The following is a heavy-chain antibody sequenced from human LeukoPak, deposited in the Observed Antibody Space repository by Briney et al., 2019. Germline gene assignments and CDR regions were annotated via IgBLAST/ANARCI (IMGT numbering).Heavy chain of an antibody. CDR2: INTVSSYI. V-gene: IGHV3-21*01. CDR1: GFTFSSYS. J-gene: IGHJ4*02. Sequence: GGSLRLSCAASGFTFSSYSFNWVRQAPGKGLEWVSSINTVSSYIYYADSVRGRLTISRDNAENSLWLQMNRLRAEDSAVYYCARLRRNSDRSGFYYYYDNWGQGTLVTVSS. D-gene: IGHD3-22*01. CDR3: ARLRRNSDRSGFYYYYDN.